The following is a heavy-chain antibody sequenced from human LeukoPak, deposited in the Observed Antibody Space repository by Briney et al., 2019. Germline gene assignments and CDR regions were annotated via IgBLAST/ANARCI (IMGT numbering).Heavy chain of an antibody. D-gene: IGHD2/OR15-2a*01. CDR3: ASGGPLLATF. V-gene: IGHV3-7*01. CDR1: GFTFSSYL. J-gene: IGHJ4*02. Sequence: PGGSLRLSCAASGFTFSSYLMSWVRQAPGKGLEWVANIKQDGSEKYYVDSVKGRFTISRDNAKNSLYLQMNSLRAEDTAVYYCASGGPLLATFWGQGTLVTVSS. CDR2: IKQDGSEK.